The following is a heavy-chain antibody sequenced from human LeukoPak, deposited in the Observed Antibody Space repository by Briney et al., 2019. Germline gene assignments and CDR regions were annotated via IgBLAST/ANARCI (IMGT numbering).Heavy chain of an antibody. Sequence: PSETLSLTCAVYGGSFSGYYWSWIRQPPGKGLEWIGEINHSGSTNYNPSLKSRVTISVDTSKNQFSLKLSSVTAAGTAVYYCARGRTSAYYRDYFDYWGQGILVTVSS. CDR3: ARGRTSAYYRDYFDY. J-gene: IGHJ4*02. V-gene: IGHV4-34*01. D-gene: IGHD1-26*01. CDR1: GGSFSGYY. CDR2: INHSGST.